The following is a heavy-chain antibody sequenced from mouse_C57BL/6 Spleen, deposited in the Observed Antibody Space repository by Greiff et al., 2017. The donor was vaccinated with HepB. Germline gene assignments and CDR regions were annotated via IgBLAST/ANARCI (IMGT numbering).Heavy chain of an antibody. CDR2: IYPGSGST. Sequence: QVQLQQPGAELVKPGASVKMSCKASGYTFTSYWITWVKQRPGQGLEWIGDIYPGSGSTNYNEKFKSKATLTVDTPSSTAYMQLSSLTSEDSAVYYCARSMYFDVWGTGTTVTVSS. V-gene: IGHV1-55*01. J-gene: IGHJ1*03. CDR1: GYTFTSYW. CDR3: ARSMYFDV.